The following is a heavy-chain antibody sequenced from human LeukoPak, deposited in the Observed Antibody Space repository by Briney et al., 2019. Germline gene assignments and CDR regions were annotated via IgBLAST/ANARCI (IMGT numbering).Heavy chain of an antibody. D-gene: IGHD3-22*01. CDR2: IYRSGTT. J-gene: IGHJ4*02. V-gene: IGHV4-4*02. Sequence: SETLSLTCAVSGGSISSTNWWSWVRQPPGKGLEWIGEIYRSGTTNYRPSLKSRVTISLDKSRNHFSLKLTSVTAADSAVYYCAREIYDSGGYRVSYFDYWGQGTLVTVSS. CDR3: AREIYDSGGYRVSYFDY. CDR1: GGSISSTNW.